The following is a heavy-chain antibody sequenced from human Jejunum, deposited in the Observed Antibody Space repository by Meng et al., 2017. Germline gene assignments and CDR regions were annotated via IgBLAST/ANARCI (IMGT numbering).Heavy chain of an antibody. CDR1: GYTFSSYD. CDR3: ARVSYCSGISCFPKYYFDY. D-gene: IGHD2-2*01. V-gene: IGHV1-18*01. J-gene: IGHJ4*02. CDR2: TSAYNGHT. Sequence: ASVKVSCKASGYTFSSYDISWVRQAPGQGLEWMGWTSAYNGHTSYAQKLQGRVTMTTDTSTSTAYMELRSLRSDDTAVYYCARVSYCSGISCFPKYYFDYWGQGTLVT.